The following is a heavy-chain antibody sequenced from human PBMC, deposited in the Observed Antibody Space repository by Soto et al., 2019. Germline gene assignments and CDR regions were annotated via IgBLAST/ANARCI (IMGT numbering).Heavy chain of an antibody. D-gene: IGHD2-8*01. J-gene: IGHJ4*02. Sequence: GGSLRLSCAASGSTFSDDYMSWFRQTPGKGLEWVSYISSRGSYTNYADSVKGRFTISRDNAENSLYLQMSSLRAEDTAVYYCSMVHRNGVYYFVLWGPATLGTVFS. CDR3: SMVHRNGVYYFVL. CDR1: GSTFSDDY. V-gene: IGHV3-11*03. CDR2: ISSRGSYT.